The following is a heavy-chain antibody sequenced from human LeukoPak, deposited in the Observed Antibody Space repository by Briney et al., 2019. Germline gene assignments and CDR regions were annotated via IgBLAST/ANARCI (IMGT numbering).Heavy chain of an antibody. Sequence: SETLSLTCTVSGGSISSHYWSWVRQPAGKGLEWIGHMYISGRTDYNPSLKSRVNISVEKCKKQFSLKMRSVTAADTAVYYCAREVRTGYWPHVHYYYYMDVWGKGTTVTVSS. CDR1: GGSISSHY. J-gene: IGHJ6*03. D-gene: IGHD3/OR15-3a*01. V-gene: IGHV4-4*07. CDR3: AREVRTGYWPHVHYYYYMDV. CDR2: MYISGRT.